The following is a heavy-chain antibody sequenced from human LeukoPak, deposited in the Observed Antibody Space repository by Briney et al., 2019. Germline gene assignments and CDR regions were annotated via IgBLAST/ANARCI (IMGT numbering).Heavy chain of an antibody. CDR1: GYTFPRYG. V-gene: IGHV1-18*01. CDR3: ARALDILTGLSMDV. J-gene: IGHJ6*04. Sequence: ASVKVSCKASGYTFPRYGISWVRQAPGQGLEWMGWISAYNGNTNYAQKLQGRVTMTRDTSISTAYMELSRLRSDDTAVYYCARALDILTGLSMDVWGKGTTVTISS. CDR2: ISAYNGNT. D-gene: IGHD3-9*01.